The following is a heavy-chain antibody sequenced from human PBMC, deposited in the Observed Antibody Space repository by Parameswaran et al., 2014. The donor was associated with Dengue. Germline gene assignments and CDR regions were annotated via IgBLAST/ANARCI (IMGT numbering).Heavy chain of an antibody. Sequence: SWVRQAPGQGLEWMGWISAYNGNTNYAQKLQGRVTMTTDTSTSTAYMELRSLRSDDTAVYYCARGPLYYYDSSGYFPQPSRPLDYWGQGTLVTVSS. J-gene: IGHJ4*02. CDR2: ISAYNGNT. CDR3: ARGPLYYYDSSGYFPQPSRPLDY. V-gene: IGHV1-18*01. D-gene: IGHD3-22*01.